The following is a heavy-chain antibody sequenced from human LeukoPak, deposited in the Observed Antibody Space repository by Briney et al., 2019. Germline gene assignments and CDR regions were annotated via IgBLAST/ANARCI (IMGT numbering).Heavy chain of an antibody. CDR1: GFTFSSYA. V-gene: IGHV3-30-3*01. CDR2: ISYDGSNK. CDR3: ARDFTMVRGGFDY. Sequence: GGSLRLSCAASGFTFSSYAMHWVRQAPGKGLEWVAVISYDGSNKYYADSVKGRFTISRDNSKNTLYLQMNSLRAEDTAVYYCARDFTMVRGGFDYWGQGTLVTVSS. D-gene: IGHD3-10*01. J-gene: IGHJ4*02.